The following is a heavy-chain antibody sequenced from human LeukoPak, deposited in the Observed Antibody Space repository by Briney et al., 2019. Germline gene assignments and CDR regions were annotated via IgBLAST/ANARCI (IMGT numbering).Heavy chain of an antibody. CDR1: GGSVSSGSYY. J-gene: IGHJ6*02. Sequence: SETLSLTCTVSGGSVSSGSYYWSWIRQPPGKGLEWIGYIYYSGSTNHNPSLKSRVTISVDTSKNQFSLKLSSVTAADTAVYYCARDHFWSGYYRGYYGMDVWGQGTTVAVSS. V-gene: IGHV4-61*01. CDR3: ARDHFWSGYYRGYYGMDV. CDR2: IYYSGST. D-gene: IGHD3-3*02.